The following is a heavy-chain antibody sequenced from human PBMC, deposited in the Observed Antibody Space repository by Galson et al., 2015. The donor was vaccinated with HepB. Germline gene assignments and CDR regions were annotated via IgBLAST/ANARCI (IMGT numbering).Heavy chain of an antibody. J-gene: IGHJ4*02. V-gene: IGHV3-23*01. CDR2: ISGDTAKI. D-gene: IGHD7-27*01. CDR1: GFTFSTYA. CDR3: AKGGNWDSRYFDY. Sequence: SCAASGFTFSTYAMNWVRQAPGKGLEWVSVISGDTAKIFHADSVKGRFTISRDNSMNTVYLQMDSLRAEDTAVYYCAKGGNWDSRYFDYWGQGSLVTVSS.